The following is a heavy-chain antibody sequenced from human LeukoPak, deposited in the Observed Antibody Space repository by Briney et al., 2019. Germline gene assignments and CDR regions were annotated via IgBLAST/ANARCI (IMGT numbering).Heavy chain of an antibody. CDR1: GFMFNRYW. V-gene: IGHV3-7*05. J-gene: IGHJ4*02. Sequence: GGSLRLSCAASGFMFNRYWMSWVRHAPGKGLEWVANIKEDGSEKYYVDSVKGRFTISRDNAKNSLYLQMNSLRGEDTAMYYCAKTFSYDSSAYFWGQGTLVTVAS. CDR2: IKEDGSEK. D-gene: IGHD3-22*01. CDR3: AKTFSYDSSAYF.